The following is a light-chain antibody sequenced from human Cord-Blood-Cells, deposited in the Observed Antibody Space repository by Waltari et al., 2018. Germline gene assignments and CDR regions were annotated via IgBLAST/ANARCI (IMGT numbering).Light chain of an antibody. J-gene: IGLJ2*01. Sequence: SSELTQDPAVSVALGQTVRITSQGDSLRSYYASRYQQKPGQAPVLVIYGKNNRPSGIPDRFSGSSSGNTASLTITGAQAEDEADYYCNSRDSSGNHVVFGGGTKLTVL. CDR2: GKN. V-gene: IGLV3-19*01. CDR3: NSRDSSGNHVV. CDR1: SLRSYY.